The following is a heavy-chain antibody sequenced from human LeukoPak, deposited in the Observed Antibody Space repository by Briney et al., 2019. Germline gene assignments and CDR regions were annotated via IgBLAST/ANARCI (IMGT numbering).Heavy chain of an antibody. D-gene: IGHD2/OR15-2a*01. Sequence: PGVSLRLSCAASGFTFSNYWMNWVRQAPGKGPEWVAIIKKDGSEKYYVDSVKGRFTISRDNAKNSLYLQMNSLRADDTAVYFCAGGAGFLIDYWGQGALVTVSS. CDR3: AGGAGFLIDY. CDR1: GFTFSNYW. J-gene: IGHJ4*02. V-gene: IGHV3-7*01. CDR2: IKKDGSEK.